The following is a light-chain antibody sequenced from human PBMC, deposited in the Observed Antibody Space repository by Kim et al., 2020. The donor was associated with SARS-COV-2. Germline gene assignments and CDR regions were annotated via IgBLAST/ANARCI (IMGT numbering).Light chain of an antibody. CDR1: QGISSN. J-gene: IGKJ1*01. V-gene: IGKV1-9*01. CDR3: QQVKSYPRT. Sequence: IQLTKSPSSLSASLGDRVTITCRASQGISSNLAWYQQKPGNAPKLLIFAASTLHAGVPSRFSGSGSGTEFTLTISSLQPEDFAVYYCQQVKSYPRTFGQGTKVDIK. CDR2: AAS.